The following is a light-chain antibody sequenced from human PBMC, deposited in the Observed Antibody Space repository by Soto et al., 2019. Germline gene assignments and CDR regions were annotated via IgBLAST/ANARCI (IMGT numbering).Light chain of an antibody. V-gene: IGLV2-14*01. CDR1: SSDVGGYNY. J-gene: IGLJ1*01. Sequence: QSVLTQPASVSGSPGQSITISCTGTSSDVGGYNYVSWYQQHPGKAPKLMIYDVSNRPSGVSNRFSGSKSGNTASLTISGIQAEDEADYYCSSYTSSSTLSFGTGTKVT. CDR2: DVS. CDR3: SSYTSSSTLS.